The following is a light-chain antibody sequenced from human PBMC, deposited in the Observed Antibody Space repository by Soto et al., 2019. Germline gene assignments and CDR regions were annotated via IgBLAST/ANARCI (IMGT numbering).Light chain of an antibody. CDR3: QQYNNWPDT. J-gene: IGKJ1*01. CDR1: HTVTRN. V-gene: IGKV3-15*01. Sequence: DKEMTQSPSSLSVSLGDRATLSCRASHTVTRNLDWYQQRPGKAPKLLIYTASTMETGVPARFSGSGSETEFTLTISSLQSDDFAIYYCQQYNNWPDTFGHGTKVDIK. CDR2: TAS.